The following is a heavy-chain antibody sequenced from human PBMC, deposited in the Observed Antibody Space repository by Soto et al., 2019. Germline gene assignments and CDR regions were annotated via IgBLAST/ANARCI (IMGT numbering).Heavy chain of an antibody. CDR3: AKYRRTEAEGFTLDY. CDR1: GDPIKNYY. V-gene: IGHV4-59*01. CDR2: NYYTGSK. Sequence: SETLALTCTAPGDPIKNYYWSWIRPPPGKRLEWIGCNYYTGSKTYNPSLESRVTMSVDTSKNQFSLKLNSVNAADTAVYYCAKYRRTEAEGFTLDYWGRGTLVTVS. J-gene: IGHJ4*02. D-gene: IGHD6-13*01.